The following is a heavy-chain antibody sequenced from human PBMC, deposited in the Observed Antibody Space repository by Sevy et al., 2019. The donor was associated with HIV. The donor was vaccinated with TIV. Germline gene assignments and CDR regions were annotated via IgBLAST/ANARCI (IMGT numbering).Heavy chain of an antibody. V-gene: IGHV3-30*03. CDR2: ISYDGNNK. Sequence: GGSLRLSCAASGFTFSSYAMQWVRQAPGKGLEWVAVISYDGNNKYADSVKGRFTISRDNSKNTLYLQMNSLRAVDTAVYYCARDGSSGGLFLKDYYYFGMDVWGQGTTFTVSS. J-gene: IGHJ6*02. D-gene: IGHD3-16*01. CDR3: ARDGSSGGLFLKDYYYFGMDV. CDR1: GFTFSSYA.